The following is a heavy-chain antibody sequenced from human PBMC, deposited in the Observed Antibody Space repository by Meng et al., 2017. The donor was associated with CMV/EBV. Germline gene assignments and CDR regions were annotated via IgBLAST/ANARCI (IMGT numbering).Heavy chain of an antibody. CDR3: ARVGVGYDSAFDP. J-gene: IGHJ5*02. CDR1: GYSISSGYY. D-gene: IGHD3-16*01. Sequence: SETLSLTCTVSGYSISSGYYWGWIRQPPGKGLEWIGSIYHSGSTYYNLSLKSRVTISVDTSKNQFSLKLSSVTAADTAVYYCARVGVGYDSAFDPWGQGTLVTVSS. V-gene: IGHV4-38-2*02. CDR2: IYHSGST.